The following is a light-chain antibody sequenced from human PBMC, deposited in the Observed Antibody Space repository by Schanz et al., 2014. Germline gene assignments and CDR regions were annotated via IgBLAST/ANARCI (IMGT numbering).Light chain of an antibody. CDR2: RNN. V-gene: IGLV1-47*01. CDR3: ATWDDSLNGWV. CDR1: SSNIGSNY. Sequence: QSVLTQPPSASGTPGQRVTISCSGSSSNIGSNYVYWYQQLPGTAPKLLIYRNNQRPSGVPDRFSDSKSGTSASLAISGLQSEDEGDYYCATWDDSLNGWVFGGGTKLTVL. J-gene: IGLJ3*02.